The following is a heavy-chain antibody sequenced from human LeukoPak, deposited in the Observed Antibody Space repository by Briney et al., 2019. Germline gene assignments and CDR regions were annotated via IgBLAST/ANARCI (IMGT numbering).Heavy chain of an antibody. CDR3: ARTMSSYYYAMDV. CDR1: GGSINSGGYY. J-gene: IGHJ6*02. Sequence: PSETLSLTCTVSGGSINSGGYYWSWIRQPPGKGLEWIGYIYYSGTTYYNPSLKSRVSIAVDTSENQFSLKLSSVTAADTAVYYCARTMSSYYYAMDVWGQGTTVTVSS. CDR2: IYYSGTT. D-gene: IGHD3-3*01. V-gene: IGHV4-30-4*01.